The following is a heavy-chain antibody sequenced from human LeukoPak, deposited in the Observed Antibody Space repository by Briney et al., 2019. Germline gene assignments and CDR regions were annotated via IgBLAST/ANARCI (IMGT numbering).Heavy chain of an antibody. D-gene: IGHD5-24*01. CDR1: GYTFTSCY. Sequence: ASVKVSCKASGYTFTSCYMHWVRQAPGQGLEWMGIINPSGGSTSYAQKFQGRVTMTRDTSTSTVYMELSSLRSEDTAVYYCARWEKEMATNVGFDYWGQGTLVTVSS. CDR2: INPSGGST. CDR3: ARWEKEMATNVGFDY. V-gene: IGHV1-46*01. J-gene: IGHJ4*02.